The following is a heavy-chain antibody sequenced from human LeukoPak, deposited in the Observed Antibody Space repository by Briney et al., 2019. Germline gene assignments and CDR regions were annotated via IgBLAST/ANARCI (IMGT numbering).Heavy chain of an antibody. CDR1: GYSISSGYY. J-gene: IGHJ4*02. D-gene: IGHD3-22*01. CDR2: IYHSGST. V-gene: IGHV4-38-2*02. Sequence: SETLSLTCTVSGYSISSGYYWGWIRQPPGKGLEWIGSIYHSGSTYYNPSLKSRVTMSVDTSKNQFSLKLSSVTAADTAVYYCARVADSSGYFDYWGQGTLVTVSS. CDR3: ARVADSSGYFDY.